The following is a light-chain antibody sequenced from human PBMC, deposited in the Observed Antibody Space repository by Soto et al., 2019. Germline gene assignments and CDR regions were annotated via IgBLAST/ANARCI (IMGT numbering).Light chain of an antibody. CDR3: EQGYSTPRT. V-gene: IGKV1-39*01. CDR2: AAS. CDR1: QSISSY. Sequence: DIQMTQSPSSLSASVGDRVTISCRASQSISSYLNWYQHKPGKAPKLLIYAASSLESGVPSRFSGSGSGTDFTLTISSLQPEDFATYYCEQGYSTPRTFGQGTKVDIK. J-gene: IGKJ1*01.